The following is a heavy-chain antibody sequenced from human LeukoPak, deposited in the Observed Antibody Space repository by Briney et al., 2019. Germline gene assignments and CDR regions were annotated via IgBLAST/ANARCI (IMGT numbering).Heavy chain of an antibody. CDR2: IYTSGST. D-gene: IGHD4-17*01. CDR3: ARDPGDYPPYYFDY. J-gene: IGHJ4*02. V-gene: IGHV4-4*07. Sequence: SETLSLTCTVSGGSISRYYWSWIRQPAGKGLEWIGRIYTSGSTNYNPSLKSRVTMSVDTSKNQFSLKLTSVTAADTAVYYCARDPGDYPPYYFDYWGQRTLVTVSS. CDR1: GGSISRYY.